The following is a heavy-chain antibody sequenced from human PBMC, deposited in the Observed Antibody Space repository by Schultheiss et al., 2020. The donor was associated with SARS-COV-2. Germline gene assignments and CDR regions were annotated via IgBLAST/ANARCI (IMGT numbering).Heavy chain of an antibody. V-gene: IGHV3-73*01. CDR1: GFTFSGSA. D-gene: IGHD6-13*01. J-gene: IGHJ4*02. CDR2: IRSKANSYAT. Sequence: GESLKISCAASGFTFSGSAMHWVRQASGKGLEWVGRIRSKANSYATAYAASVKGRFTISRDDSKNTAYLQMNSLKTEDTAVYYCARESMAAGTPHYWGQGTLVTVSS. CDR3: ARESMAAGTPHY.